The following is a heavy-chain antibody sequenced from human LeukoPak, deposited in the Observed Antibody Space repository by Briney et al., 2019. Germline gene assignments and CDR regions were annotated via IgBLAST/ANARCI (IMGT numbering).Heavy chain of an antibody. CDR3: ARSRSYSYYYGMDV. V-gene: IGHV1-2*04. CDR1: GYTFTGYY. CDR2: INPNSGGT. J-gene: IGHJ6*02. D-gene: IGHD1-26*01. Sequence: ASVKVSCKASGYTFTGYYMHWVRQAPGQGLEWMGWINPNSGGTNYAQKFQGWVTMTRDTSISTAYMELSRLRSDDTAVYYCARSRSYSYYYGMDVWGQGTTVTVSS.